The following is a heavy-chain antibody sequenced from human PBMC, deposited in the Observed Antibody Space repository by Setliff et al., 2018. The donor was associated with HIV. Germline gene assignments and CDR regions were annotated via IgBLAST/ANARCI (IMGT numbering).Heavy chain of an antibody. V-gene: IGHV4-34*01. CDR2: INHSGST. J-gene: IGHJ5*02. Sequence: ETLSLTCAVYGGSFSGYYWSWIRQPPGKGLEWIGEINHSGSTNYNPSLKSRVTISVDTSKNQFSLKLSSVTAADTAVYYCARGKWFDPWGQGTLVTVSS. CDR1: GGSFSGYY. CDR3: ARGKWFDP.